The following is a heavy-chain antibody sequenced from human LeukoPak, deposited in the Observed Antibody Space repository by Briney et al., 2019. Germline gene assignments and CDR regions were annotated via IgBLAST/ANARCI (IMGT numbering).Heavy chain of an antibody. V-gene: IGHV3-48*01. D-gene: IGHD6-13*01. CDR1: GFTFSSYS. J-gene: IGHJ6*02. Sequence: GGSLRLSCAASGFTFSSYSMNWVRQAPGKGLEWVSYISSSSSTIYYADSVEGRFTISRDNAKNSLYLQMNSLRAEDTAVYYCARDSPIAAAGSRVHYGMDVWGQGTTVTVSS. CDR2: ISSSSSTI. CDR3: ARDSPIAAAGSRVHYGMDV.